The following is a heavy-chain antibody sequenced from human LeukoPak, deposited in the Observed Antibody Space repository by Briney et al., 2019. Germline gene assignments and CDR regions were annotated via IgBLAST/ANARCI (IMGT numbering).Heavy chain of an antibody. CDR2: IYTSGST. Sequence: KPSETLSLTCTVSGGSISNYYWSWIRQPAGKGLEWIGRIYTSGSTNYNPSLKSRVTMSVDTSKNQFSLKLSSVTAADTAVYYCARDSSGYYYGRYFDYWGQGTLVTVSS. CDR3: ARDSSGYYYGRYFDY. V-gene: IGHV4-4*07. CDR1: GGSISNYY. D-gene: IGHD3-22*01. J-gene: IGHJ4*02.